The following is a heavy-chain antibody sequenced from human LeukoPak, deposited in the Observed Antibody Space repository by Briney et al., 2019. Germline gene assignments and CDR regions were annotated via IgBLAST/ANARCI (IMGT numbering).Heavy chain of an antibody. CDR1: GFTFSSYA. CDR2: ISGSGDST. CDR3: AKADEGYLLPNWFFDL. J-gene: IGHJ2*01. V-gene: IGHV3-23*01. Sequence: GGSLRLSCAASGFTFSSYAMSWLRRAPGKGLEWVSTISGSGDSTHYADSVKGRFTISRDNSKNTLYLQMNSLRAEDTAVFYCAKADEGYLLPNWFFDLWGRGTLVTVSS. D-gene: IGHD3-22*01.